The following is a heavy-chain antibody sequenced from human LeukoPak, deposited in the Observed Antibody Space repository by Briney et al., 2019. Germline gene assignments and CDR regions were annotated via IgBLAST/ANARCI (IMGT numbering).Heavy chain of an antibody. J-gene: IGHJ5*02. CDR1: GGSISSYY. D-gene: IGHD3-10*01. V-gene: IGHV4-4*07. Sequence: SETLSPTCTVSGGSISSYYWSWIRQPAGKGLEWIGRIYTSGSTNYNPSLKSRVTMSVDTSKNQFSLKLSSVTAADTAVYYCARVDYYGSGSYFVWWFDPWGQGTLVTVSS. CDR2: IYTSGST. CDR3: ARVDYYGSGSYFVWWFDP.